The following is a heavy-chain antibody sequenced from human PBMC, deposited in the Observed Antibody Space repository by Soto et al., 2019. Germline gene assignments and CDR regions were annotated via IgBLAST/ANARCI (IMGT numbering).Heavy chain of an antibody. D-gene: IGHD1-26*01. CDR3: ARDPSGSFDY. CDR1: GFTFSSYG. V-gene: IGHV3-33*01. J-gene: IGHJ4*02. Sequence: QVQLVESGGGVVQPGRSPRLSCAASGFTFSSYGMHWVRQAPGKGLEWVAVIWYDGSNKYYADSVKGRFTISRDNSKNTLYLQMNSLRAEDTAVYYCARDPSGSFDYWGQGTLVTVSS. CDR2: IWYDGSNK.